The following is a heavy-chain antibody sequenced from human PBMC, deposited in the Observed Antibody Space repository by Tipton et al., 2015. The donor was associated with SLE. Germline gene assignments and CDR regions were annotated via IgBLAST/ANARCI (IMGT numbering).Heavy chain of an antibody. CDR1: GFTFGDYG. CDR3: ARDRTGWTVTVLDPRYYYYYGMDV. J-gene: IGHJ6*02. CDR2: ITNKPYGGTT. V-gene: IGHV3-49*04. D-gene: IGHD3/OR15-3a*01. Sequence: SLRLSCTTSGFTFGDYGVSWVRQAPGKGLEWVGFITNKPYGGTTEYAASVKGRFIISRDESKGIAYLQMNSLKTEDTGVYYCARDRTGWTVTVLDPRYYYYYGMDVWGQGTTVTVSS.